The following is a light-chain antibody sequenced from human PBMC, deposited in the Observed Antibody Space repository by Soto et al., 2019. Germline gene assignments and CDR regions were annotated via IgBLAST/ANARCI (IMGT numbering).Light chain of an antibody. Sequence: DILMTQSPSSLSASVGDRITITCRASQAINMYLNWYQQKPGKAPKLLIFGASTLQSGVPSRFSGSGFGTQFSLTISSLHPEDFATYYCLQQSTTPLTFGGGTKVEI. CDR3: LQQSTTPLT. CDR1: QAINMY. CDR2: GAS. J-gene: IGKJ4*01. V-gene: IGKV1-39*01.